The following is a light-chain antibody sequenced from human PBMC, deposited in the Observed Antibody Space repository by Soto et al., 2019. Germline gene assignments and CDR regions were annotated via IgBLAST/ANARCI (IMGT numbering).Light chain of an antibody. CDR1: QSVNNY. CDR2: DAS. Sequence: IVLTQSPATLSLSPGERATPSCRASQSVNNYLAWYQQKPGQAPRLLIYDASSRATDIPARFSGSGSGTDFTLTISSLEPEDFATYYCHQRSNWPLTFGGGTKVDIK. V-gene: IGKV3-11*01. J-gene: IGKJ4*01. CDR3: HQRSNWPLT.